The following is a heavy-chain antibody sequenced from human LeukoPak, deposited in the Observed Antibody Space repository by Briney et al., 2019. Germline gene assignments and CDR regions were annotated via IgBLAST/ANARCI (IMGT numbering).Heavy chain of an antibody. D-gene: IGHD6-6*01. CDR3: AKARSGAYSSSSLSRFDP. V-gene: IGHV3-9*01. CDR2: ISWNSASI. J-gene: IGHJ5*02. CDR1: GFIFDDYA. Sequence: GGSLRLSCAASGFIFDDYAMHWVRQAPGKGLEWVSGISWNSASIGYADSVKGRFTISRDNAKNSLYLQMNSLGAEDTALYYCAKARSGAYSSSSLSRFDPWGQGTLVTVSS.